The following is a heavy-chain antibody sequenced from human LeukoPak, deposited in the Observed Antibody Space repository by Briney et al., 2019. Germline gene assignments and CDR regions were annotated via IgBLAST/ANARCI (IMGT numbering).Heavy chain of an antibody. CDR1: GGSFSDYY. J-gene: IGHJ4*02. V-gene: IGHV4-34*01. CDR2: INHSGST. CDR3: ARAHYDILTGLRGYYFDY. Sequence: PLETLSLTCAVYGGSFSDYYWSWIRQPPGKGLEWIGEINHSGSTSYNPSLKSRVTISIDTSKNQFSLKLSSVTAADTAVYYCARAHYDILTGLRGYYFDYWGQGTLVTVSS. D-gene: IGHD3-9*01.